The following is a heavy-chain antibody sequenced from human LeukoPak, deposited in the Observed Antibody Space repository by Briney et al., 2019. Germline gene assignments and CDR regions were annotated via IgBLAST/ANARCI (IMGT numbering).Heavy chain of an antibody. Sequence: ASVKVSCKASGYTFTSYHMHWVRQAPRQGLEWMAIIHPSDDSPTYAQNFQGRVTTTSDTSTSTVYMELSSLNFEYTAVYYCARDSSKWAIDYWGQGTLVTVSS. V-gene: IGHV1-46*01. J-gene: IGHJ4*02. CDR1: GYTFTSYH. CDR2: IHPSDDSP. D-gene: IGHD1-26*01. CDR3: ARDSSKWAIDY.